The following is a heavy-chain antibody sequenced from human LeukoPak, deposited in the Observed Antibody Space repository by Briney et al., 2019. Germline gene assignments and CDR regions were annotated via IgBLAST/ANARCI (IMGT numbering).Heavy chain of an antibody. CDR1: GFTVSSYS. CDR3: ARDQWPGETATTYSFDY. Sequence: QAGGSLRLSCAASGFTVSSYSMNWVRQDPGKGLEWVSSISSSSSYIYYADSVKGRFTISRDNAKNSLYQQMNSLRAEDTAVYYCARDQWPGETATTYSFDYWGQGTLVTVSS. D-gene: IGHD5-24*01. J-gene: IGHJ4*02. V-gene: IGHV3-21*01. CDR2: ISSSSSYI.